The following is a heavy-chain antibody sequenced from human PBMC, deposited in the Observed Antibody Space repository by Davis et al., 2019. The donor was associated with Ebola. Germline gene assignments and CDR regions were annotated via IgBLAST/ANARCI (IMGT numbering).Heavy chain of an antibody. CDR1: GGFISSGGYS. CDR2: IYHSGSA. Sequence: MPSETLSLTCAVSGGFISSGGYSWSWIRQPPGKGLEWIGYIYHSGSAYYNPSLKSRVTIPVATSKNQFSLQLTSVTAADTAVYFCARGKGVWDSWGLGTLVTVTS. J-gene: IGHJ5*01. CDR3: ARGKGVWDS. V-gene: IGHV4-30-2*01. D-gene: IGHD3-10*01.